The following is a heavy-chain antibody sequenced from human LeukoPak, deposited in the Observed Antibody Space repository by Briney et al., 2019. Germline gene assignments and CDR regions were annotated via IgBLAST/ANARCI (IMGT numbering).Heavy chain of an antibody. CDR2: IWYDGSNK. V-gene: IGHV3-33*03. CDR1: GFTFSSYG. D-gene: IGHD3-3*01. Sequence: GGSLRLSCAASGFTFSSYGMHWVRQAPGKGLEWVAVIWYDGSNKYYADSVKGRFTISRDNTMNSLYLQMSSLRAEDTAVYYCATDRGWRTSGYYLYYFEYWGQGTLVTYSS. J-gene: IGHJ4*02. CDR3: ATDRGWRTSGYYLYYFEY.